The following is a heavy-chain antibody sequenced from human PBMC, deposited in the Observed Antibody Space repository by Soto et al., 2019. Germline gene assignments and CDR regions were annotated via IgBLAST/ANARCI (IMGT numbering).Heavy chain of an antibody. D-gene: IGHD1-26*01. Sequence: SERMPRTCALSGRYLGSATYYWSWIRQHPGKGLEWIGYFYHSGSTYYKPSLRSRVTISLDTSKNQFSLNLRSVTDADTAIYYCARVERGHDASDIRG. V-gene: IGHV4-31*11. CDR3: ARVERGHDASDI. J-gene: IGHJ3*02. CDR1: GRYLGSATYY. CDR2: FYHSGST.